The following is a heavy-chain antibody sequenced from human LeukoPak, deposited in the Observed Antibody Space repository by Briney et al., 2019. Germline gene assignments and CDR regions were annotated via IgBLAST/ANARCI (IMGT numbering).Heavy chain of an antibody. V-gene: IGHV3-30*04. CDR3: AREGRDTMIVVVITDYYYGMDV. CDR1: GFTFSSYA. J-gene: IGHJ6*02. D-gene: IGHD3-22*01. Sequence: GRSLRLSCAASGFTFSSYAMHWVCQAPGKGLEWVAVISYDGSNKYYADSVKGRFTISRDNSKNTLYLQMNSLRAEDTAVYYCAREGRDTMIVVVITDYYYGMDVWGQGTTVTVSS. CDR2: ISYDGSNK.